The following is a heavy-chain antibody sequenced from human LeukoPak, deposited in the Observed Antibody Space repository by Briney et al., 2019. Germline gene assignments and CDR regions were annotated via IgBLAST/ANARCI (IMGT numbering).Heavy chain of an antibody. J-gene: IGHJ4*02. CDR2: IWYDASNK. CDR1: GFTFSNYD. Sequence: PGGSLRLSCAASGFTFSNYDIHWVRQAPGKGLEWVAVIWYDASNKYYADSVKGRFTISRDNSKNTLYLQMNNLRAEDTAVYYCAKVRTGHYFDYWGQGTLVTVSS. V-gene: IGHV3-33*06. D-gene: IGHD1-1*01. CDR3: AKVRTGHYFDY.